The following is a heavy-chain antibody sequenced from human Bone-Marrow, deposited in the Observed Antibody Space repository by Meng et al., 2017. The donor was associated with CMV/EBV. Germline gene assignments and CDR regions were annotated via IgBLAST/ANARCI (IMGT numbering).Heavy chain of an antibody. V-gene: IGHV1-24*01. J-gene: IGHJ4*02. CDR2: FVPSDGET. Sequence: SVSPLSVLSMPCVPQAPGRGLVYLGGFVPSDGETLFAQNFQGRLPLTEDTSTDTAYLELRRLRSEDAAVYYCATDPSFGGVIVNFDYWGQGTPVTVSS. CDR3: ATDPSFGGVIVNFDY. CDR1: VSPLSVLS. D-gene: IGHD3-16*02.